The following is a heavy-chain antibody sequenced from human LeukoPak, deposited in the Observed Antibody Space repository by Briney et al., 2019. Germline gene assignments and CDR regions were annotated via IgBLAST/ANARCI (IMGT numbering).Heavy chain of an antibody. CDR3: AKDGSWSCTD. CDR2: IAHHGNNK. D-gene: IGHD2-8*02. Sequence: GGSLRLSCGASGFTFSSSAMHWVRQGPGKGLEWVAYIAHHGNNKYYADSVKGRFTISRDNSKGSLYLQMNSLRDDDTAVYYCAKDGSWSCTDWGQGTLVRVSS. CDR1: GFTFSSSA. J-gene: IGHJ4*02. V-gene: IGHV3-30*02.